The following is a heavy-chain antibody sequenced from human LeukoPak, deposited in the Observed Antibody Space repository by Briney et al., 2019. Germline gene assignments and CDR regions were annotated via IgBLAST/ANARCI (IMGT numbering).Heavy chain of an antibody. CDR3: AGETYYDFWSGYYTGGNAFDI. CDR2: IYTSGSA. D-gene: IGHD3-3*01. CDR1: GGSISSYY. Sequence: SETLSLTCTVSGGSISSYYWSWIRQPAGKGLEWIGRIYTSGSANYNPSLKSRVTMSVDTSKNQFSLKLSSVTAADTAVYYCAGETYYDFWSGYYTGGNAFDIWGQGTMVTVSS. V-gene: IGHV4-4*07. J-gene: IGHJ3*02.